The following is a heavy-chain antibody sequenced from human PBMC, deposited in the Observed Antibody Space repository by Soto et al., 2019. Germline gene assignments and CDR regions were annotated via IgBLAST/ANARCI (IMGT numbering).Heavy chain of an antibody. V-gene: IGHV4-30-2*01. J-gene: IGHJ5*02. CDR3: ARVPDR. D-gene: IGHD2-2*01. CDR2: IYHSGST. Sequence: PSETLSLTCAVSGGSISSGGYSWSWIRQPPGKGLEWIGYIYHSGSTYYNTSLKSRVTISVDRSKNQLSLKLSSVTAADTAVYYCARVPDRWGQGTLVTVSS. CDR1: GGSISSGGYS.